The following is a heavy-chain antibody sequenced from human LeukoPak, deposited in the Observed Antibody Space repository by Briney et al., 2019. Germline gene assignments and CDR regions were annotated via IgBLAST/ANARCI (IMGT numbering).Heavy chain of an antibody. CDR3: ARDIVVVPAAERGNYYYYYGMDV. Sequence: ASVKVSCKASGYTFTSYGISWVRQAPGQGLEWMGWISAYNGNTNYAQKLQGRVTMTTDTSTSTAYMELRSLRSDDTAVYYCARDIVVVPAAERGNYYYYYGMDVWGQGTTVTASS. CDR2: ISAYNGNT. CDR1: GYTFTSYG. V-gene: IGHV1-18*01. J-gene: IGHJ6*02. D-gene: IGHD2-2*01.